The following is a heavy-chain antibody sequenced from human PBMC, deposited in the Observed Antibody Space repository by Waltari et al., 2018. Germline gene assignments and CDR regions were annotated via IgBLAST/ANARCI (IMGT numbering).Heavy chain of an antibody. Sequence: EVELVESGGGLVQPGGSLRLSCAASGFTFTTYWMHWGRQSPGKGLVWVLRSNSYGSGTSSADSVQGRYTISRDNAKNTVVLQMNSLRVEDTAVYYCVRRLDKRRGFDYWGQGTLVTVSS. CDR1: GFTFTTYW. V-gene: IGHV3-74*01. D-gene: IGHD3-16*01. J-gene: IGHJ4*02. CDR2: SNSYGSGT. CDR3: VRRLDKRRGFDY.